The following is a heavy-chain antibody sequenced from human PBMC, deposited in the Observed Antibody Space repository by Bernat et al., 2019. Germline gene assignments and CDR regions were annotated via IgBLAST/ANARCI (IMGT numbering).Heavy chain of an antibody. CDR3: AIGTSTSAPYMDV. J-gene: IGHJ6*03. CDR1: GFTFSNYY. V-gene: IGHV3-11*05. Sequence: QVQLVESGGGLVKPGGSLRLSCAASGFTFSNYYMSWIRQAPGQGLDWVSYISSSSSYTNYADSVKGRFTISRDNAKNSLYLQMNSLRAEDTAVYYCAIGTSTSAPYMDVWGKGTTATVSS. CDR2: ISSSSSYT.